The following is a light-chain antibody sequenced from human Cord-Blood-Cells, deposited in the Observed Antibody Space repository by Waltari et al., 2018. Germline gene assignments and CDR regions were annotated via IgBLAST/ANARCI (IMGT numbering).Light chain of an antibody. V-gene: IGKV1-NL1*01. CDR3: QQYYSTPPYT. CDR2: AAS. CDR1: QGISNS. Sequence: DIQMTQSPSSLPASVGDRVTITCRASQGISNSLAWYQQKPGKAPKLLLYAASRLESGVPSRFSGSGSGTDYTLTISSLQPEDFATYYCQQYYSTPPYTFGQGTKLEIK. J-gene: IGKJ2*01.